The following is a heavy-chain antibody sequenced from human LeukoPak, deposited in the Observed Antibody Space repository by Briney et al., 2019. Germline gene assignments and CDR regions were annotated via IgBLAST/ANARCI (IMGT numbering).Heavy chain of an antibody. CDR2: ISGSGGST. D-gene: IGHD3-22*01. J-gene: IGHJ4*02. CDR3: AKDRYYYDSSGSQFDY. Sequence: GGSLRLSCAASGFTFSSYAMSWVRQAPGKGLEWVSAISGSGGSTYYADSVKGRFTISRDNSKNTLYLQMNSLRAEDTAVYYCAKDRYYYDSSGSQFDYRGQGTLVTVSS. CDR1: GFTFSSYA. V-gene: IGHV3-23*01.